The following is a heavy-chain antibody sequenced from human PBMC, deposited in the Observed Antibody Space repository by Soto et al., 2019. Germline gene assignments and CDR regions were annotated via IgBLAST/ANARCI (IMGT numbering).Heavy chain of an antibody. Sequence: SETLSLTCAVSCGSIRSNNWWSWVRQPPGKGLEWIGEIFHIVSTXXNPSLKTXXTRSVDNSKNXFSLKLISVTASETCVYYCARVYSGSYADYWAQGTLVTVSS. V-gene: IGHV4-4*02. CDR1: CGSIRSNNW. J-gene: IGHJ4*02. CDR3: ARVYSGSYADY. D-gene: IGHD1-26*01. CDR2: IFHIVST.